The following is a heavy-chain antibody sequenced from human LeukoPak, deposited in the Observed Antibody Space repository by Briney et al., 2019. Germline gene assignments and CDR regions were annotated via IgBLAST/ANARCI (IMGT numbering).Heavy chain of an antibody. V-gene: IGHV4-39*07. CDR3: ARIGREPRSNWFDP. J-gene: IGHJ5*02. Sequence: PSETLSLTCTVSGGSISSSSYYWGWFRQPPGKGLEWIGYIYYNGFTRYNPSLKSRVTISGDTSKNQFSLKVSSVTAADTAVYYCARIGREPRSNWFDPWGQGTLVIVSS. CDR1: GGSISSSSYY. D-gene: IGHD1-14*01. CDR2: IYYNGFT.